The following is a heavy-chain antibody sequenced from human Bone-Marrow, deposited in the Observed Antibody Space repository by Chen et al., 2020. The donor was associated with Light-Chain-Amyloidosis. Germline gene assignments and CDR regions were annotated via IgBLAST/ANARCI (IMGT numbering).Heavy chain of an antibody. D-gene: IGHD2-8*02. Sequence: QLVESGGGLVQPGGSLRLSCAASGFLVSAYYMDWVRAAPGKGLEWVGRSRNKANSYTTEYAATVKGRFTISRDDSGNSLYLQMNSLQSEDTAVYYCARAAPQYCTRGGCYSFYFDNWGQGALVTVSS. CDR3: ARAAPQYCTRGGCYSFYFDN. J-gene: IGHJ4*02. V-gene: IGHV3-72*01. CDR2: SRNKANSYTT. CDR1: GFLVSAYY.